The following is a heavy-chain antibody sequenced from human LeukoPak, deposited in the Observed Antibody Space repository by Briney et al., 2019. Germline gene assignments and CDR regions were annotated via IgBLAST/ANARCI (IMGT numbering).Heavy chain of an antibody. CDR1: GFIFSRHH. CDR3: AKEHRGVGAVTLYDYFDF. Sequence: GGSLRLSCAASGFIFSRHHMNWVRQAPGKGLEWVAHTSSTSNNTVYYADSVKGRFTISRDKAKNSLYLQMNSLRVEDTAVYYCAKEHRGVGAVTLYDYFDFWGQGTLVTVSS. J-gene: IGHJ4*02. CDR2: TSSTSNNTV. D-gene: IGHD1-26*01. V-gene: IGHV3-48*01.